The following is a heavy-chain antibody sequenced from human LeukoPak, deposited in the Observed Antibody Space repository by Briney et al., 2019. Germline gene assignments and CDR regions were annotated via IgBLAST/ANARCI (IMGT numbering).Heavy chain of an antibody. CDR1: GDAFNNYD. V-gene: IGHV1-8*03. D-gene: IGHD3-10*01. J-gene: IGHJ5*02. CDR3: ARGGYYYGSGSRNWFDP. CDR2: VKPNRGNS. Sequence: ASVKVSCKASGDAFNNYDIHWVRQATGQGLEWMGCVKPNRGNSDYAQKFQGRVTISWDNSIKTGCMELSSLRSEDTAVYYCARGGYYYGSGSRNWFDPWGQGTLVTVSS.